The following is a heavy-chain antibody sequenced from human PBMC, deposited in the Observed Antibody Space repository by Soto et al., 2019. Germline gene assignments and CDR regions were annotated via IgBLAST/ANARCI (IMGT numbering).Heavy chain of an antibody. V-gene: IGHV4-59*01. CDR1: GVSITSDY. D-gene: IGHD6-19*01. CDR3: ARDRGQRLVPFDY. CDR2: IYYNGAT. Sequence: QVQLQESGPGLVKPSETLSLTCTVSGVSITSDYWTWIRQPPGKGLAWIGHIYYNGATNYNPSLKSRVTISVDTSTNQFSLQLISVTAADTAVDYCARDRGQRLVPFDYWGQGTLVTVSS. J-gene: IGHJ4*02.